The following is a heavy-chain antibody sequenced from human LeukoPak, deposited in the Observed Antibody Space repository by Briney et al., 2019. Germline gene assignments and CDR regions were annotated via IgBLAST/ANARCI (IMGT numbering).Heavy chain of an antibody. CDR3: ARDLRGSPDR. J-gene: IGHJ5*02. CDR2: INPDGSTT. CDR1: GXTFTTFW. D-gene: IGHD3-16*01. Sequence: HPGGSLRLSCAASGXTFTTFWVNWVRQVPGKGLVWVSLINPDGSTTTYADSVKGRFTISRDNAKNTVYLQMNSLRGEDTAVYYCARDLRGSPDRWGQGTLVTVSS. V-gene: IGHV3-74*01.